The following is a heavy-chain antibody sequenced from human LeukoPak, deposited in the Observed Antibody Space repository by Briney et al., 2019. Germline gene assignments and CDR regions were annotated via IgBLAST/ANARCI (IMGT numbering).Heavy chain of an antibody. CDR1: GGSISSYY. CDR3: ARGRPDFWTNFYTYFLDS. Sequence: SETLSLTCTVSGGSISSYYWSWIRQPPGKGLEWIGYIYYSGSTNYNPSLKSRVAISLDTSKNQFSLKLSSVTAADSAIYYCARGRPDFWTNFYTYFLDSWGQGTLVTVSS. J-gene: IGHJ4*02. V-gene: IGHV4-59*01. CDR2: IYYSGST. D-gene: IGHD3/OR15-3a*01.